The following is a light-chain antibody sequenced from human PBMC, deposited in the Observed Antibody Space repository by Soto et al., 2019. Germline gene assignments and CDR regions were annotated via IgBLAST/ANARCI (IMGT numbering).Light chain of an antibody. CDR1: SSNIGAGYD. CDR3: KSYDSSLDVV. V-gene: IGLV1-40*01. CDR2: GNS. Sequence: QSVLTQPPSVSGAPGQRVTISCTGSSSNIGAGYDVHWYQQLPGTAPKLLIYGNSNRPSGVPDRFSGSKSGTSASLAITGLQAADEADYYCKSYDSSLDVVFGGGTQLTVL. J-gene: IGLJ2*01.